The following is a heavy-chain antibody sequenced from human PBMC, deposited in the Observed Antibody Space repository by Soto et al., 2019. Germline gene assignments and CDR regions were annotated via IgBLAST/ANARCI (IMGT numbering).Heavy chain of an antibody. V-gene: IGHV3-30*18. CDR3: AKAGLNYDCWSAYLDS. CDR2: ISYDGSDE. CDR1: GFTFSSYG. Sequence: QVQLVESGGGVVQPGRSLRLSCGASGFTFSSYGMHWVRQAPSKGLEWVAAISYDGSDEYYADSVKGRFTISRDNSKNTLYLQMNSLRAEDTAVYYCAKAGLNYDCWSAYLDSWGQGTLVTVSS. D-gene: IGHD3-3*01. J-gene: IGHJ4*02.